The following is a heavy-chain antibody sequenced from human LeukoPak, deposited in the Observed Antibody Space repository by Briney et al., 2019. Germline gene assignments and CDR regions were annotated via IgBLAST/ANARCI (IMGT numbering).Heavy chain of an antibody. CDR1: GFSFSSYE. Sequence: GGSLRLSCAASGFSFSSYEMNWVRQAPGKGLEWVSYISSSGSTIYYADSVQGRFTISRDNAKNSLYLQMSSLRAEDTAVYYCARNDYNFDYWGQGTLVTVSS. V-gene: IGHV3-48*03. J-gene: IGHJ4*02. D-gene: IGHD3-16*01. CDR2: ISSSGSTI. CDR3: ARNDYNFDY.